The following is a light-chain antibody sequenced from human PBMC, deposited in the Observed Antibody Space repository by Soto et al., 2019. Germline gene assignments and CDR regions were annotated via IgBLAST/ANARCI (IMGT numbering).Light chain of an antibody. CDR1: QAIRDA. J-gene: IGKJ1*01. V-gene: IGKV1-17*01. CDR2: AAS. Sequence: DMQMTQSPSSLSASVGDRVTITCRASQAIRDALGWYQQKPGKAPTRLINAASNLQSGAPSRFSGSGSETEFTLTISSLQPEDSATYYCLQYNSYPWTFGQGTKVDI. CDR3: LQYNSYPWT.